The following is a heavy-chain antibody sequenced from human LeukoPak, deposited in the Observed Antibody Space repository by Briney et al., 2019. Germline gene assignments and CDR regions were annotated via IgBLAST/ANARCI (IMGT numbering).Heavy chain of an antibody. CDR1: GFTFSTYA. CDR3: AKDASLGGAFDI. CDR2: ISGSGGGT. Sequence: GGSLRLSCAASGFTFSTYAMSWVRQAPGKGLEWVSSISGSGGGTYYADSVKGRFTISRDNSKNTLFLQINSLRAEDTAVYYCAKDASLGGAFDIWGQGTMVTVSS. V-gene: IGHV3-23*01. J-gene: IGHJ3*02. D-gene: IGHD3-16*01.